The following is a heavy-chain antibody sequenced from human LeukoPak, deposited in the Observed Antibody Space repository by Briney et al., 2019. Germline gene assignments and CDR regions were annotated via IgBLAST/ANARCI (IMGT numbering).Heavy chain of an antibody. CDR1: GFTFSSYA. CDR3: AKDPLYHYYMDV. Sequence: GGSLRLSCAASGFTFSSYAMSWVRQAPGKGLEWVSGINGSGVTTYYADSVNGRFTISRDNSEKTLYLHMNSLRVEDTAIYYCAKDPLYHYYMDVWGRGTSVTVSS. D-gene: IGHD3-16*02. V-gene: IGHV3-23*01. J-gene: IGHJ6*03. CDR2: INGSGVTT.